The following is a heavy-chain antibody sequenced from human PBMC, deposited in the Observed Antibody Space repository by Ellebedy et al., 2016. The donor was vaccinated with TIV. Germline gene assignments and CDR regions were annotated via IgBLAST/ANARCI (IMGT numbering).Heavy chain of an antibody. V-gene: IGHV3-23*01. Sequence: GESLKISCAASGFSFSNSAMSWVRQAPGRGLEWVSSISGSGTITHYADSVKGRFTISRDNSKGTVDLQMNSLRVEDTAVYFCAKDRTPGDGYWVFDDWGQGTLVTVSS. J-gene: IGHJ4*02. CDR3: AKDRTPGDGYWVFDD. CDR1: GFSFSNSA. D-gene: IGHD5-18*01. CDR2: ISGSGTIT.